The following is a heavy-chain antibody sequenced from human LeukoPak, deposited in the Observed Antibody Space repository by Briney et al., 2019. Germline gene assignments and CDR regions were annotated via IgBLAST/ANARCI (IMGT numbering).Heavy chain of an antibody. CDR1: GGSISSSSYY. D-gene: IGHD2-2*02. V-gene: IGHV4-39*07. J-gene: IGHJ6*03. CDR2: INHSGST. Sequence: PSETLSLTCTVSGGSISSSSYYWGWIRQPPGKGLEWIGEINHSGSTNYNPSLKSRVTISVDTSKNQFSLKLSSVTAADTAVYYCARLPLTKRYCSSTSCYISKDYYYYYYMDVWGKGTTVTVSS. CDR3: ARLPLTKRYCSSTSCYISKDYYYYYYMDV.